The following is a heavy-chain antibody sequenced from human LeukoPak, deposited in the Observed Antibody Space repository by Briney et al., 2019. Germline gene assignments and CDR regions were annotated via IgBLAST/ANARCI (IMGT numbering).Heavy chain of an antibody. V-gene: IGHV4-38-2*02. Sequence: SETLSLTCTVSGYSISSGYYWGWIRQPPGKGLEWIGRIYHSGSTYCNPSLKSRVTISVDTSKNQFSLKLSSVTAADTAVYYCARVVGATTYDYWGQGTLVTVSS. CDR3: ARVVGATTYDY. D-gene: IGHD1-26*01. J-gene: IGHJ4*02. CDR1: GYSISSGYY. CDR2: IYHSGST.